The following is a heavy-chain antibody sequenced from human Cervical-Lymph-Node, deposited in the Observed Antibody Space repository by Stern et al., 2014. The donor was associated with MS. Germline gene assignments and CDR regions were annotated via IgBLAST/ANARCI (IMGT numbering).Heavy chain of an antibody. CDR1: GGSFSDYY. Sequence: QVQLQQWGAGLLKPSETLSLTCGVSGGSFSDYYWSWIRQAPGKGLEWIGEINHNGDTNYNPSLKSRVSLSVDTSKNQFSLRLSSVIAADTSIYYCARGPQHSSWYFPFDYWGQGILVTVSS. CDR2: INHNGDT. D-gene: IGHD6-13*01. J-gene: IGHJ4*02. V-gene: IGHV4-34*01. CDR3: ARGPQHSSWYFPFDY.